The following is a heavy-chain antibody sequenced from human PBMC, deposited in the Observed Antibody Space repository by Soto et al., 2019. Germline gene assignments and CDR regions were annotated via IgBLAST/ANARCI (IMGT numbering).Heavy chain of an antibody. CDR3: ARDAGIGGATQPPADYYYGIDV. CDR2: IYYSGST. J-gene: IGHJ6*02. Sequence: QVQLQESGPGLVKPSQTLSLTCTVSGGSISSGGYYWSWIRQHQGKGLEWIGYIYYSGSTYYHPSLKSRVTISVNTATNQFSLNLSSVTAADTAVYYCARDAGIGGATQPPADYYYGIDVWGQGTTVTVSS. V-gene: IGHV4-31*03. D-gene: IGHD1-26*01. CDR1: GGSISSGGYY.